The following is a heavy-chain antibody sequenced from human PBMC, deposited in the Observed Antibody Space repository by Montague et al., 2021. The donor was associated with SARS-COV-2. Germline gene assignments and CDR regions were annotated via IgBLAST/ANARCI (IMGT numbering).Heavy chain of an antibody. CDR2: IYYSGST. V-gene: IGHV4-59*08. CDR1: AGSISSYY. J-gene: IGHJ3*02. Sequence: SETLSLTCTVSAGSISSYYWSWIRQPPGKGLEWIGDIYYSGSTNYYPSXXSRVTTSVDTSKNQFSLKLRSVTAADTAAYYCARRALGFCSSTSRETAFDIWGQGTMVTVSS. D-gene: IGHD2-2*01. CDR3: ARRALGFCSSTSRETAFDI.